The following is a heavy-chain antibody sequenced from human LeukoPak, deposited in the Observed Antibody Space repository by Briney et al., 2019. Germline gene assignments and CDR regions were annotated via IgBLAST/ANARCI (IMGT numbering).Heavy chain of an antibody. Sequence: SETLSLTCTVSGGSISSSSYYWGWIRQPPGKGLEWIGNIYYSGSTFYNPSFKSRVTISVDTSKNQFSLKVNSMTAADTAVYFCARRTWGGPHYFDYWGQGTLVTVSS. J-gene: IGHJ4*02. V-gene: IGHV4-39*01. CDR2: IYYSGST. CDR1: GGSISSSSYY. D-gene: IGHD3-3*01. CDR3: ARRTWGGPHYFDY.